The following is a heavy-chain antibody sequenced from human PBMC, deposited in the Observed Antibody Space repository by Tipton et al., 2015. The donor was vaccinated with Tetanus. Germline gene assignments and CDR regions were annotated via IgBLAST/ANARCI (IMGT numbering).Heavy chain of an antibody. D-gene: IGHD3-10*01. Sequence: TLSLTCSVSGGSISSSDHYWDWIRQHPGKGLEWIGYIHYSGDTFYKPSLKSRVTISVDTSKKQFSLKMTSVTAADTAVYFCARASVTILRGVMIRGTGWFDPWGQGTLVTVSS. CDR1: GGSISSSDHY. V-gene: IGHV4-31*03. J-gene: IGHJ5*02. CDR3: ARASVTILRGVMIRGTGWFDP. CDR2: IHYSGDT.